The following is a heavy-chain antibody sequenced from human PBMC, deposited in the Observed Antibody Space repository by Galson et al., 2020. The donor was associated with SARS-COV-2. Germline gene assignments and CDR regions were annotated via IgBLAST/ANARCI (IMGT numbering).Heavy chain of an antibody. V-gene: IGHV1-3*01. CDR1: GYTFTRYA. J-gene: IGHJ4*02. CDR2: INAGEGHT. Sequence: ASVKVSCKASGYTFTRYAIHWVRQAPGQRLEWMGWINAGEGHTKYSQNFQGRVTITRDTSASTTYMELSSLRSEDTAVYYCARGGYSGYDSISYWGQGTLVTVSS. CDR3: ARGGYSGYDSISY. D-gene: IGHD5-12*01.